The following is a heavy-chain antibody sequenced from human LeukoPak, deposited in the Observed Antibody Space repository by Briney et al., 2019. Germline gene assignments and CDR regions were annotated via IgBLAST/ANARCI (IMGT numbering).Heavy chain of an antibody. V-gene: IGHV1-69*04. CDR3: ARDSVVVVAAAGAFDI. D-gene: IGHD2-15*01. Sequence: SVKVSCKASGNTFSNYVISWFRQAPGQGLEWMGRIIPILGIANYAQKFQGRVTITADKSTSTAYMELSSLRSEDTAVYYCARDSVVVVAAAGAFDIWGQGTMVTVSS. CDR2: IIPILGIA. CDR1: GNTFSNYV. J-gene: IGHJ3*02.